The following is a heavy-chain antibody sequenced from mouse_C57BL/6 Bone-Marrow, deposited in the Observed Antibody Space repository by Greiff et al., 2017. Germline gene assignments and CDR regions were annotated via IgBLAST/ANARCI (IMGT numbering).Heavy chain of an antibody. Sequence: VQLQQPGAELVKPGASVKLSCKASGYTFTSYWMQWVKQRPGQDLEWIGEIDPSDSYTNYNQKFKGKATLTVDTSSSTAYMQLSSLTSEDSAVYYCAREGDFDYWGQGTTLTVSS. V-gene: IGHV1-50*01. CDR3: AREGDFDY. CDR2: IDPSDSYT. J-gene: IGHJ2*01. CDR1: GYTFTSYW.